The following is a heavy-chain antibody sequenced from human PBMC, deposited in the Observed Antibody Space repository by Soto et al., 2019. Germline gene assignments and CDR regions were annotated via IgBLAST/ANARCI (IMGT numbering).Heavy chain of an antibody. Sequence: PGGSLRLACAASGFTVSSNYMSWVRQAPGKGLEWVSVIYSGGSTYYADSVKGRFTISRDNSKNTLYLQMNSLRAEDTAVYYCARAASKGSSGWYGVSDYWGQGTLVTVSS. CDR3: ARAASKGSSGWYGVSDY. V-gene: IGHV3-53*01. CDR1: GFTVSSNY. D-gene: IGHD6-19*01. J-gene: IGHJ4*02. CDR2: IYSGGST.